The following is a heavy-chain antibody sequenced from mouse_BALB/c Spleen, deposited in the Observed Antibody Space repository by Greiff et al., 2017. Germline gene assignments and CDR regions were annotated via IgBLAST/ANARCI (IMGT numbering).Heavy chain of an antibody. J-gene: IGHJ2*01. CDR3: AKTARAGYYFDY. D-gene: IGHD3-2*01. CDR2: INPGSGGT. Sequence: QVQLQQSGAELVRPGTSVKVSCKASGYAFTNYLIEWVKQRPGQGLEWIGVINPGSGGTNYNEKFKGKATLTADKSSSTAYMQLSSLTSDDSAVYFCAKTARAGYYFDYWGQGTTLTVSS. CDR1: GYAFTNYL. V-gene: IGHV1-54*01.